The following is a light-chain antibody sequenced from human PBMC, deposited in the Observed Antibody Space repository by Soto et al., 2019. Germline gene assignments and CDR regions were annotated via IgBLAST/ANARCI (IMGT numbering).Light chain of an antibody. Sequence: EIVMTQSPATLSVSPGERATLSCRASQSVSNNLAWYQQRPGQAPSLLIYGASTRATGIPARFSGSGSGTEFTLTISSLQFEDFAVYYCQQYSKWPPITFGQGTRLEIK. J-gene: IGKJ5*01. CDR1: QSVSNN. CDR3: QQYSKWPPIT. V-gene: IGKV3-15*01. CDR2: GAS.